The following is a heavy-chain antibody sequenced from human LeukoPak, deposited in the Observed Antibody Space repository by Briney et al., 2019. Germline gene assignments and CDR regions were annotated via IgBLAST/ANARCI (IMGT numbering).Heavy chain of an antibody. J-gene: IGHJ4*02. CDR1: GFTFSSYW. CDR2: IKQDGSEK. Sequence: GGSLRLSCAASGFTFSSYWTSWVRQAPGKGLEWVANIKQDGSEKYYVDSVKGRFTISRDNAKNTLYLQMNSLRAEDTAVYYCARGHDFWSGFRGCYFDYWGQGTLVTVSS. CDR3: ARGHDFWSGFRGCYFDY. D-gene: IGHD3-3*01. V-gene: IGHV3-7*01.